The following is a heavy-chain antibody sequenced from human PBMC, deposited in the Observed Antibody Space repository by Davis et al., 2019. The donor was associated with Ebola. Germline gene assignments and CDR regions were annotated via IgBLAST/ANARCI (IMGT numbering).Heavy chain of an antibody. CDR2: INHSGST. Sequence: SETLSLTCAVYGWSFSGYYWSWIRQPPGKGLEWIGEINHSGSTNYNPSLKGRVTMSVNMSKNQFSLKLSSVTAADTAVYYCARGLGMGWFDPWGQGTLVTVSS. D-gene: IGHD1-14*01. J-gene: IGHJ5*02. V-gene: IGHV4-34*01. CDR3: ARGLGMGWFDP. CDR1: GWSFSGYY.